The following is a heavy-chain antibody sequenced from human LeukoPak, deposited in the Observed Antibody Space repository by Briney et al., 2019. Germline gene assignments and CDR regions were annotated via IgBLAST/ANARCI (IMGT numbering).Heavy chain of an antibody. CDR1: GFTFSSYG. J-gene: IGHJ4*02. D-gene: IGHD3-9*01. CDR3: ANTYYDILTGYVYSDY. CDR2: INHSGST. V-gene: IGHV4-34*08. Sequence: GSLRLSCAASGFTFSSYGMSWIRQPPGKGLEWIGEINHSGSTNYNPSLKSRVTISVDTSKNQFSLKLSSVTAADTAVYYCANTYYDILTGYVYSDYWGQGTLVTVSS.